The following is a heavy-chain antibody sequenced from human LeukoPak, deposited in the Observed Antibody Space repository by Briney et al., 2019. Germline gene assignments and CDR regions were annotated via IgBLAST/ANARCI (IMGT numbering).Heavy chain of an antibody. D-gene: IGHD3-10*01. CDR2: ISYDGSNK. V-gene: IGHV3-30-3*01. CDR3: ARDPRGVYYFDY. CDR1: GFTFSSYA. Sequence: QPGRSLRLSCAASGFTFSSYAMHWVRQAPGKGLEWVAVISYDGSNKYYADSVKGRFTISRDNSKNTLYLQMNSLRAEDTAVYYCARDPRGVYYFDYWGQGTLLTVSS. J-gene: IGHJ4*02.